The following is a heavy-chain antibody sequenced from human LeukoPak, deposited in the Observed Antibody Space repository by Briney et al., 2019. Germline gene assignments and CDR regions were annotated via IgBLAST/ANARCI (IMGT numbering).Heavy chain of an antibody. CDR3: ARGLRQAGLAPLEF. Sequence: GGSLRLSCAASGFSVSLYGMHWVRQAPGKGLEWVAFLRSDTNSEHYAVSVKGRFAISRDTSKDTLNLQMRSLRVEDTALYYCARGLRQAGLAPLEFWGQGTQVIVSS. CDR2: LRSDTNSE. J-gene: IGHJ4*02. V-gene: IGHV3-30*02. CDR1: GFSVSLYG. D-gene: IGHD3-10*01.